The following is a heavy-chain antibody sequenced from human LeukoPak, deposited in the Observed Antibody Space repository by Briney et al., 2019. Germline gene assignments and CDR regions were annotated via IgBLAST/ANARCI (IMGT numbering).Heavy chain of an antibody. J-gene: IGHJ4*02. V-gene: IGHV3-23*01. Sequence: GGSLRLSCAASGFTFSSYFMSWVRQAPGKGLEWVSTIDVSGGSTYYADSVKGRFTISRDNSKNTLYLQMNSLRADNTAVYYCAKDQTPYYWGQGTLVTVSS. CDR1: GFTFSSYF. D-gene: IGHD4-23*01. CDR2: IDVSGGST. CDR3: AKDQTPYY.